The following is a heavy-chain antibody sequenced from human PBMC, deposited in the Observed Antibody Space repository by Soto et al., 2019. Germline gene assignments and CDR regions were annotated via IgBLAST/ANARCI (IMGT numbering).Heavy chain of an antibody. V-gene: IGHV1-69*06. CDR2: IIPIFGTA. Sequence: QVQLVQSGAEVKKPGSSVKVSCKASGGTFSSYAISWVRQAPGQGLEWMGGIIPIFGTANYAQKFQGRVTITADKSTSTAYMELSSLRSEDTAVYYCARTGSIAAAGYYYYGMDVWGXXTTVTVSS. J-gene: IGHJ6*02. CDR1: GGTFSSYA. CDR3: ARTGSIAAAGYYYYGMDV. D-gene: IGHD6-13*01.